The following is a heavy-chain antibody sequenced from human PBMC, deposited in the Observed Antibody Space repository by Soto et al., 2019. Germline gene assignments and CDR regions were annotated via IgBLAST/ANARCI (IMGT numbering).Heavy chain of an antibody. J-gene: IGHJ4*02. Sequence: SEILSLTCTVSGGSLIKYYWSWIRQPAGKGLEWIGRVSTSGNVVSKASLRSRLTMSVDTSKNQFSLRLTSVTAADTAVYYCARDNNDFWSLYPLAFDYWGQGALVTVSS. CDR3: ARDNNDFWSLYPLAFDY. D-gene: IGHD3-3*01. CDR1: GGSLIKYY. V-gene: IGHV4-4*07. CDR2: VSTSGNV.